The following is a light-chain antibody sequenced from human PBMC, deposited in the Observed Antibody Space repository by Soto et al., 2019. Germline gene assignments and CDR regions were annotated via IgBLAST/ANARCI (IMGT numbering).Light chain of an antibody. V-gene: IGLV2-23*02. CDR1: SSDIGTYNL. J-gene: IGLJ1*01. Sequence: QSALTQPASVSGSPGQSITISCTGTSSDIGTYNLVSWYQQHPGKAPKLMIYEVNKRPSGVSDRFSGSKSGNTASLTISGLQAEDEADYYCCSYAGSSTLYVFGTWTKVTVL. CDR2: EVN. CDR3: CSYAGSSTLYV.